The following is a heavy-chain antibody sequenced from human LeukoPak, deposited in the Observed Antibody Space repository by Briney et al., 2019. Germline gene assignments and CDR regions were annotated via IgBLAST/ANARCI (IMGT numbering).Heavy chain of an antibody. CDR2: LTGSGGSA. CDR1: GFTVSGYA. V-gene: IGHV3-23*01. J-gene: IGHJ4*02. CDR3: ARGTFYDFWSGYPRLDY. Sequence: PGGSLRLSCAASGFTVSGYALSWVRQAPGKGLEWVSTLTGSGGSAYYADSVKGRFTISRDNSKNTLYLQMNSLRAEDTAVYYCARGTFYDFWSGYPRLDYWGQGTLVTVSA. D-gene: IGHD3-3*01.